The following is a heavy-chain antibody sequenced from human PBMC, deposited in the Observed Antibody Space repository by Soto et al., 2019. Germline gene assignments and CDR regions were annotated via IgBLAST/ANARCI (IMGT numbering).Heavy chain of an antibody. D-gene: IGHD3-10*01. CDR3: SRAEGGYSAAGSYYNGLHP. CDR2: IYYSGST. J-gene: IGHJ5*02. Sequence: KKLEWIGYIYYSGSTNYNPSLKSRVTISVDTSKNQFSLKLSSVTAADTAVYYCSRAEGGYSAAGSYYNGLHPRGHGLPVS. V-gene: IGHV4-59*01.